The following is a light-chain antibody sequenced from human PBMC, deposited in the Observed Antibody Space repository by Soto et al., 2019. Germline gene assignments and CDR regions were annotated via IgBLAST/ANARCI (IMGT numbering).Light chain of an antibody. CDR1: SSDVGGDY. Sequence: QSALTQPASVSGSPGQSITISCTGTSSDVGGDYVSWYQQHPGKAPRLIIYEVTNRPSGVSSRFSGSKAGNTASLTISGLQAEDEADYYCSSYSSSSTLLLFGGGTKVTVL. CDR2: EVT. J-gene: IGLJ2*01. CDR3: SSYSSSSTLLL. V-gene: IGLV2-14*01.